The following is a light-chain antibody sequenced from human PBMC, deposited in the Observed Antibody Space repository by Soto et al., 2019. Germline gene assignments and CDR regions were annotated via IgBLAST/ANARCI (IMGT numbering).Light chain of an antibody. J-gene: IGLJ3*02. CDR1: SGHSSYA. CDR3: QIWGTGPWV. V-gene: IGLV4-69*01. CDR2: LNSDGSH. Sequence: QLVLTQSPSASASLGASVKLTCTLSSGHSSYAIAWHQQQPEKGPRYLMRLNSDGSHSKGDGIPDRFSGSSSGAERYLTVTSLQCEDGADYYCQIWGTGPWVFGGGTMLTVL.